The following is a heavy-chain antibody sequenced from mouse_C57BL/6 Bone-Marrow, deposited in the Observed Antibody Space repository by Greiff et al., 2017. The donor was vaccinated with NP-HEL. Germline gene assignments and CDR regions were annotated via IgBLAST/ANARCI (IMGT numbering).Heavy chain of an antibody. CDR3: TNLLIYYYGSSWGFDY. CDR1: GFNIKDYY. J-gene: IGHJ2*01. CDR2: IDPEDGDT. D-gene: IGHD1-1*01. V-gene: IGHV14-1*01. Sequence: EVKLMESGAELVRPGASVKLSCTASGFNIKDYYMHWVKQRPEQGLEWIGRIDPEDGDTEYAPKFQGKATMTADTSSNTAYLQLSSLTSEDTAVYYCTNLLIYYYGSSWGFDYWGQGTTLTVSS.